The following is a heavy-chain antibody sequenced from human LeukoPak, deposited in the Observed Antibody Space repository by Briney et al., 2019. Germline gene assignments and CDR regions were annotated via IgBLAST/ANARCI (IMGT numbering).Heavy chain of an antibody. CDR3: SREAATGINGWFDP. D-gene: IGHD6-13*01. V-gene: IGHV3-49*03. Sequence: GGSLRLSCTTSGFTFGDYTMSWFRQAPGKGLEWVGLSRTKAFGGTPEYAASVKGRFTISRDDSTSIAYLQMNSLKTEDTAVYYCSREAATGINGWFDPWGQGTLVTVSS. CDR1: GFTFGDYT. J-gene: IGHJ5*02. CDR2: SRTKAFGGTP.